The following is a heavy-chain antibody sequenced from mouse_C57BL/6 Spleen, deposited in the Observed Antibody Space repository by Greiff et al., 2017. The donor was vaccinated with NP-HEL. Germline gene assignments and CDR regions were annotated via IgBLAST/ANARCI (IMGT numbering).Heavy chain of an antibody. CDR2: ISYDGSN. D-gene: IGHD1-1*01. CDR1: GYSITSGYY. J-gene: IGHJ1*03. Sequence: EVQLQESGPGLVKPSQSLSLTCSVTGYSITSGYYWNWIRQFPGNKLEWMGYISYDGSNNYNPSLKNRISITRDTSKNQFFLKLNSVTTEDTATYYCARGYGTFYWYFDVWGTGTTVTVSS. CDR3: ARGYGTFYWYFDV. V-gene: IGHV3-6*01.